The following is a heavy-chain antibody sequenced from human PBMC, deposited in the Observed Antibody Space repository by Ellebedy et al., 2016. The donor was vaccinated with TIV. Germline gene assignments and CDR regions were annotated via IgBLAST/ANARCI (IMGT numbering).Heavy chain of an antibody. V-gene: IGHV1-18*01. D-gene: IGHD2-21*02. Sequence: ASVKVSCKASGGTFSSYAISWVRQAPGQGLEWMGWISAYNGNTNYAQKLQGRVTMTTDTSTSTSYMALRSLRSDDTAVYYCARDLAPIVVVTAIPGHYWGQGTLVTVSS. CDR1: GGTFSSYA. CDR2: ISAYNGNT. CDR3: ARDLAPIVVVTAIPGHY. J-gene: IGHJ4*02.